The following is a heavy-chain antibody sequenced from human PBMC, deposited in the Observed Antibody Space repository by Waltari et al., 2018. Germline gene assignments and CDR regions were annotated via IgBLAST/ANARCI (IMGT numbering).Heavy chain of an antibody. CDR2: IYNSGST. CDR3: ARHVVKDAFDI. CDR1: GGSLSSYY. Sequence: QVQLQESGPGLVKPSETLYLTCPVSGGSLSSYYWSWIRQPPGKGLEWIGDIYNSGSTNYNPSLKSRVAISVDTSKNQFSLKLTSVTATDTAVDYCARHVVKDAFDILGQGTMVSVSS. J-gene: IGHJ3*02. V-gene: IGHV4-59*08. D-gene: IGHD2-2*01.